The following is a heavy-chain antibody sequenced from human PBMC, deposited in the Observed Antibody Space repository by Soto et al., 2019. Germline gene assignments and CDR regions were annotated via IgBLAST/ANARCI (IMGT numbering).Heavy chain of an antibody. CDR3: ARVVVGARYYYGMDV. CDR1: GGSISSHY. J-gene: IGHJ6*02. D-gene: IGHD1-26*01. CDR2: IYYSGST. V-gene: IGHV4-59*11. Sequence: QVQLQESGPGLLKPSETLSLTCTVSGGSISSHYWSWIRQPPGKGLEWIGYIYYSGSTNYNPSLKSRVTISVDTSKNQFSLKLSSVTAADTAVYYCARVVVGARYYYGMDVWGQGTTVTVSS.